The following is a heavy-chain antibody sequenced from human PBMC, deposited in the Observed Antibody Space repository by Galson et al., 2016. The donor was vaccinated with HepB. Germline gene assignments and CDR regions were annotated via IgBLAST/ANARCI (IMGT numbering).Heavy chain of an antibody. CDR3: ARARRSADKRFEH. CDR2: INNSGST. D-gene: IGHD1-26*01. V-gene: IGHV4-34*01. Sequence: ETLSLTCAVYGGSLSTYYWSWIRQPPGKGLEWMGEINNSGSTTYNPSLKSRVSMSVDTSKNQFSLNLTSVTAADRGVYYCARARRSADKRFEHWGPGTLVTVSS. CDR1: GGSLSTYY. J-gene: IGHJ4*02.